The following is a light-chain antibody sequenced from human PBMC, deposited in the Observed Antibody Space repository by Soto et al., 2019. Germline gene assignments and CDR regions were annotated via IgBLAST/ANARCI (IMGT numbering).Light chain of an antibody. Sequence: DIQMTQSPSSLSASVGDRVTITCQASQDISNYLNWYQQKPGKAPKLLIYDASNLETGVPSRFSGSGSGTDFTFTISSPQPEDFATYYCQQSYSTPRTFGGGTKVDIK. J-gene: IGKJ4*01. V-gene: IGKV1-33*01. CDR2: DAS. CDR3: QQSYSTPRT. CDR1: QDISNY.